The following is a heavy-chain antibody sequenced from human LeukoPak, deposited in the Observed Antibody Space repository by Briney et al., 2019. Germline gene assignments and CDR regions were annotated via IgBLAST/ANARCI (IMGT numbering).Heavy chain of an antibody. V-gene: IGHV4-61*01. J-gene: IGHJ6*03. CDR1: GGSISSSSYY. D-gene: IGHD7-27*01. Sequence: SETLSLTCTVSGGSISSSSYYWGWIRQPPGKGLEWIGYIYYSGSTNYNPSLKSRVTISVDTSKNQFSLKLSSVTAADTAVYSCARESWGHDPINKYYYYYMDVWGKGTTVTVSS. CDR3: ARESWGHDPINKYYYYYMDV. CDR2: IYYSGST.